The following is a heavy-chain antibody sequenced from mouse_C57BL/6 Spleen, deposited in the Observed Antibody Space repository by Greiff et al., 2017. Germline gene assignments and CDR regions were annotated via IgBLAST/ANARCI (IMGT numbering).Heavy chain of an antibody. CDR3: ARRGAQATLYAMDY. CDR2: IWSGGST. J-gene: IGHJ4*01. Sequence: VKLQQSGPGLVQPSQSLSITCTVSGFSLTSYGVHWVRQSPGKGLEWLGVIWSGGSTDYNAAFISRLSISKDNSKSQVFFKMNSLQADDTAIYYCARRGAQATLYAMDYWGQGTSVTVSS. D-gene: IGHD3-2*02. V-gene: IGHV2-2*01. CDR1: GFSLTSYG.